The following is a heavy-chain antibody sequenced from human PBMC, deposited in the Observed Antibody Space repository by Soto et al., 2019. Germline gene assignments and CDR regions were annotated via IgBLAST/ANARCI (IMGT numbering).Heavy chain of an antibody. V-gene: IGHV4-61*01. J-gene: IGHJ6*02. CDR1: GGSVSSGNDY. CDR3: ARGPYSSRFPHPYYYYGMDV. Sequence: QVQLQESGPGLVKPSETLSLTCTVSGGSVSSGNDYWSWIRQPPGKGLEWIGYIYHSGSTNYNPSLKSRLTISGDTSKNQVSLKLTSVTAADTAVYYCARGPYSSRFPHPYYYYGMDVWGQGTTVTVSS. D-gene: IGHD6-13*01. CDR2: IYHSGST.